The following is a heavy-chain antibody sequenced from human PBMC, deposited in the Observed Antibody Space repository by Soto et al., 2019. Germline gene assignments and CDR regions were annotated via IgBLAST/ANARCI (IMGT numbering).Heavy chain of an antibody. CDR2: INHSGST. D-gene: IGHD2-15*01. J-gene: IGHJ5*02. CDR1: GGSFSGYY. V-gene: IGHV4-34*01. Sequence: KQSQTLSLTCAVYGGSFSGYYWSWIRQPPGKGLEWIGEINHSGSTNYNPSLKSRVTISVDTSKNQFSLKLSSVTAADTAVYYCARGLFVGVVSWFDPWGQGTLVTVSS. CDR3: ARGLFVGVVSWFDP.